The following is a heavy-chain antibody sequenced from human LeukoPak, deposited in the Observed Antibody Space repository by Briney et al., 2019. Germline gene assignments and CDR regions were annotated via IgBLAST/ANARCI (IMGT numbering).Heavy chain of an antibody. D-gene: IGHD1-26*01. J-gene: IGHJ4*02. CDR3: ARVFARSGEIGGSYYYY. CDR1: GGTFSSYA. Sequence: ASVKVCCKASGGTFSSYAINWVRQAPGQGLEWMGGTIPIFGTANYAQKFQGRVAITTDESTSTAYMELSSLRSEDTAVYYCARVFARSGEIGGSYYYYWGQGTLVTVSS. V-gene: IGHV1-69*05. CDR2: TIPIFGTA.